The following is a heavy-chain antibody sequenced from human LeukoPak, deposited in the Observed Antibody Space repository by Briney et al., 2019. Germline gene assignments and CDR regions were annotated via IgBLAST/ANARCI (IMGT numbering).Heavy chain of an antibody. Sequence: TGGSLRLSCAASGFTFNSYAMSWVRQAPGKGLEWVSSISESGGSTYYADSVKGRFTISRDNSKNTLSLQMNSLRAEDTAVYYCAKALRVTIFGVVQYYFDYWGQGTLVTVSS. CDR1: GFTFNSYA. CDR3: AKALRVTIFGVVQYYFDY. D-gene: IGHD3-3*01. CDR2: ISESGGST. V-gene: IGHV3-23*01. J-gene: IGHJ4*02.